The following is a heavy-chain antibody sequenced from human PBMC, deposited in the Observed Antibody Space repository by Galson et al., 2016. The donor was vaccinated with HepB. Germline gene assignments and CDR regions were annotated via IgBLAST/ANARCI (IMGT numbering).Heavy chain of an antibody. V-gene: IGHV3-23*01. Sequence: SLRLSCAASGFTFSGHWMSWVRQAPGKRLEWVSTIISRGSGSSTYYADSIKGRFTISRDDAKNRLYLQMNSLTTEDTAVYYCAKDSGDWRGYFDSWGQGTLVTVSS. CDR3: AKDSGDWRGYFDS. CDR1: GFTFSGHW. J-gene: IGHJ5*01. CDR2: IISRGSGSST. D-gene: IGHD3-10*01.